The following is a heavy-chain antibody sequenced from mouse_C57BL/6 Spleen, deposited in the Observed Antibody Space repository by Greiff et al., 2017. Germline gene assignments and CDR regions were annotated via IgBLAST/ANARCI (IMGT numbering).Heavy chain of an antibody. Sequence: EVQLQQSGPELVKPGASVKISCKASGYTFTDYYMNWVKQSHGKSLEWIGDINPNNGGISYNQKFKGKATLTVDKSSSTAYMELRSLTSEDSAVYYCARDYGSPEYWGQGTSVTVSS. CDR3: ARDYGSPEY. J-gene: IGHJ4*01. D-gene: IGHD1-1*01. V-gene: IGHV1-26*01. CDR1: GYTFTDYY. CDR2: INPNNGGI.